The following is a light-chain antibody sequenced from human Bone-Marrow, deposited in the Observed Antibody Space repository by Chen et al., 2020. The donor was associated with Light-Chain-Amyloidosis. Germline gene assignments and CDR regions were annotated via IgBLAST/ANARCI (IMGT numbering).Light chain of an antibody. Sequence: QSVLTPLPSAFGTPGQRVTISCSGSRSSIGTNTVNWYQQFPGTAPKHLTYFNSQLPSGVPDRFTGSKSGTSASLAISGLQSDDEADYFCAAWDDGLNGVLFGGGTKLTVL. CDR3: AAWDDGLNGVL. CDR1: RSSIGTNT. V-gene: IGLV1-44*01. CDR2: FNS. J-gene: IGLJ2*01.